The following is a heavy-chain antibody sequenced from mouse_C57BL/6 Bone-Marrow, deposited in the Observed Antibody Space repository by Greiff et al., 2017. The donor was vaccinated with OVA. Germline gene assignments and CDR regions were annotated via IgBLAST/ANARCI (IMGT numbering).Heavy chain of an antibody. D-gene: IGHD3-2*02. CDR1: GYTFTSYG. Sequence: QVQLQQSGAELARPGASVKLSCKASGYTFTSYGISWVKQRTGKGLEWIGEIYPRSGNTYYNEKFKGKATLTADKSSSTAYMELRSLTSEDSAVYFCARQLRPWFAYWGQGTLVTVSA. V-gene: IGHV1-81*01. CDR3: ARQLRPWFAY. J-gene: IGHJ3*01. CDR2: IYPRSGNT.